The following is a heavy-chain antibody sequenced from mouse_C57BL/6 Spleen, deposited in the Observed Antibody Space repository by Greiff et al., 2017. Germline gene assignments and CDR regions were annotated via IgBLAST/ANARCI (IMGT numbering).Heavy chain of an antibody. CDR3: ASLYYGSSYFSFGY. CDR1: GYTFTSYW. CDR2: IYPGNSYT. Sequence: EVQLQQSGTVLARPGASVKMSCKTSGYTFTSYWMHWVKQRPGQGLEWIGAIYPGNSYTSYNQKFKGKAKLTAVTSASTAYMELSSLTNEDSEVYSCASLYYGSSYFSFGYWGQGTTLTVAS. D-gene: IGHD1-1*01. V-gene: IGHV1-5*01. J-gene: IGHJ2*01.